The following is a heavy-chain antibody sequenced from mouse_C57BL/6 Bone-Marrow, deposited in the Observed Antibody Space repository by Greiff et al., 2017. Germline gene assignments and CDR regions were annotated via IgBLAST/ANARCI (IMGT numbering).Heavy chain of an antibody. D-gene: IGHD2-5*01. CDR1: GFNIKDDY. J-gene: IGHJ4*01. V-gene: IGHV14-4*01. CDR3: TFYYSNPYAMDY. CDR2: IDPENGDT. Sequence: VQLQQSGAELVRPGASVKLSCTASGFNIKDDYMHWVKQRPEQGLEWIGLIDPENGDTEYASKFQGKATITADTSSNTAYLQLSSLTSEDTAVYYCTFYYSNPYAMDYWGQGTSGTVSS.